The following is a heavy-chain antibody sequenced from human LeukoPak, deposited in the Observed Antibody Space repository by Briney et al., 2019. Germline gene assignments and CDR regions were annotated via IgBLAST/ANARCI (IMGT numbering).Heavy chain of an antibody. CDR2: MNPNSGDT. V-gene: IGHV1-8*03. CDR3: AREGIAAAGTDYYYYYGMDV. D-gene: IGHD6-13*01. CDR1: GYTFTGYH. Sequence: ASVKVSCKASGYTFTGYHMHWVRQATGQGLEWMGWMNPNSGDTGYAQKFQGRVTITRDTSASTAYMELSSLRSEDTAVYYCAREGIAAAGTDYYYYYGMDVWGQGTTVTVSS. J-gene: IGHJ6*02.